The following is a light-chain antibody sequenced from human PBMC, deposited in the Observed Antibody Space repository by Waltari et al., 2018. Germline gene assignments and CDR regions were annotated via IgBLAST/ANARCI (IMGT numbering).Light chain of an antibody. CDR1: QSVSNY. J-gene: IGKJ1*01. CDR3: QQRTTWT. CDR2: DAS. Sequence: ELVLTQSPVTLSLSPGERAALSCRASQSVSNYLAWDQQKPGQAPRLLLYDASNRATGVPARFSGSGSGIDFTLTISSLEPEDFAVYYCQQRTTWTFGQGTKVEIK. V-gene: IGKV3-11*01.